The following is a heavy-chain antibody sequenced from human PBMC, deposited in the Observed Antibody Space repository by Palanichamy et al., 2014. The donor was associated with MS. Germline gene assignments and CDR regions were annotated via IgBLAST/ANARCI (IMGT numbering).Heavy chain of an antibody. CDR1: GFTFSSYA. D-gene: IGHD3-10*01. J-gene: IGHJ4*02. CDR3: AKDPAPAIRGSVFDH. CDR2: ISESGTTT. Sequence: EVQLLESGGGWVQPGGSLRLSCAASGFTFSSYAMTWVRQAPGKGLEWVSEISESGTTTYYADSVKGRFTISRDNSKNTLYVQMNSLRAEDTAVYYCAKDPAPAIRGSVFDHWGQGTLVIVSS. V-gene: IGHV3-23*01.